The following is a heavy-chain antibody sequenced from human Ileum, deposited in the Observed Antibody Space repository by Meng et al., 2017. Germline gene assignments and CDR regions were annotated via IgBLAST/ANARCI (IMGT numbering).Heavy chain of an antibody. CDR2: IYGDGST. CDR1: GFTVSGNS. J-gene: IGHJ4*02. CDR3: AGRAMGAAAYDY. D-gene: IGHD6-13*01. Sequence: EVQLVETGGCLLQPGESLRISCAASGFTVSGNSMTWVRQAPGKGLEWVSLIYGDGSTFYADSVKGRFTISIDNSKNTVYLQMTSLRLEDTAVYYCAGRAMGAAAYDYWGQGTLVTVSS. V-gene: IGHV3-53*02.